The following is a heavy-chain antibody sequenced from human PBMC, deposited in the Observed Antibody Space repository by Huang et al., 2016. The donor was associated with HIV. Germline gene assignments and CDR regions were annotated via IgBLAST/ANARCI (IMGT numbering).Heavy chain of an antibody. CDR1: GGSVSSGDYY. V-gene: IGHV4-61*08. CDR3: AICPTYYDFWGGYYIWFDP. J-gene: IGHJ5*02. Sequence: QVQLQESGPGLVKTSETLSLTCTVSGGSVSSGDYYWSWIRQPPGKGQDWIGYIYYSGSTNSTPSFNSRVTISVDTSKNQFSLMLTFVTAADTAEYYCAICPTYYDFWGGYYIWFDPWGQGTLVTVSS. D-gene: IGHD3-3*01. CDR2: IYYSGST.